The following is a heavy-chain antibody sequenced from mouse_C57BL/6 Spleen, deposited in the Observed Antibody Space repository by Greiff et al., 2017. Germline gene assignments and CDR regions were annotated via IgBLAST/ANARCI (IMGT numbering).Heavy chain of an antibody. V-gene: IGHV1-80*01. CDR3: ARGSYYGTPYAMDY. Sequence: QVHVKQSGAELVKPGASVKISCKASGYAFSSYWMNWVKQRPGKGLEWIGQIYPGDGDTNYNGKFKGKATLTADKSSSTAYMQLSSLTSEDSAVXFCARGSYYGTPYAMDYWGQGTSVTVSS. J-gene: IGHJ4*01. CDR1: GYAFSSYW. D-gene: IGHD1-1*01. CDR2: IYPGDGDT.